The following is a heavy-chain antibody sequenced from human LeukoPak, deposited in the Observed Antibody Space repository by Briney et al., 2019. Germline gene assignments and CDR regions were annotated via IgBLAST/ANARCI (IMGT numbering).Heavy chain of an antibody. V-gene: IGHV4-39*07. Sequence: SETLSLTCTVSGGSISSGSYYWSWIRQPPGKGLEWIGSIYHSGSTYYNPSLKSRVTISVDTSKNQFSLKLSSVTAADTAVYYCASPYYYDSSGYYLSHDAFDIWGQGTMVTVSS. J-gene: IGHJ3*02. CDR3: ASPYYYDSSGYYLSHDAFDI. D-gene: IGHD3-22*01. CDR1: GGSISSGSYY. CDR2: IYHSGST.